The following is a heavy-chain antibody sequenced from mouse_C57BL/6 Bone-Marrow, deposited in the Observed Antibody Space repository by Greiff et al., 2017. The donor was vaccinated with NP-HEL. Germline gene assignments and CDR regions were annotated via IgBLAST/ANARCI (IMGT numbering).Heavy chain of an antibody. Sequence: VQLQQSGAELMKPGASVKLSCKATGYTFTGNWIEWVKQRPGHGLEWIGEILPGSGNTYYNERFKGKATFTADTSSNTAYMQLSSLTTADSAIYYCAMDYYGSSYFDYWGQGTTLTVSS. D-gene: IGHD1-1*01. CDR1: GYTFTGNW. J-gene: IGHJ2*01. CDR2: ILPGSGNT. CDR3: AMDYYGSSYFDY. V-gene: IGHV1-9*01.